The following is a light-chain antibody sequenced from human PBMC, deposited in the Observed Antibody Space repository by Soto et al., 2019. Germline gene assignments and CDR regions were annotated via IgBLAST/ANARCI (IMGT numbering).Light chain of an antibody. Sequence: DIQMTQSPSSLAASVGDRVTITCRAGQSISSYLNGYQQKPGKAPKVLIYSASSLQSGVPSRFSGSGSGTDFTLTISSLQPEDVATYYCQQSYSAPEWTFGQGTKVDIK. CDR3: QQSYSAPEWT. J-gene: IGKJ1*01. V-gene: IGKV1-39*01. CDR1: QSISSY. CDR2: SAS.